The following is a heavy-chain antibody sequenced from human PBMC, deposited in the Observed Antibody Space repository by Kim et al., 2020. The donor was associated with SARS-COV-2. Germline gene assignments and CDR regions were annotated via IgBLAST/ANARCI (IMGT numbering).Heavy chain of an antibody. J-gene: IGHJ6*02. CDR2: IIPIFGTA. Sequence: SVKVSCKASGGTFSSYAISWVRQAPGQGLEWMGGIIPIFGTANYAQKFQGRVTITADESTSTAYMELSSLRSEDTAVYYCARDGYGSGPPRDYYYGMDVWGQGTTVTVSS. V-gene: IGHV1-69*13. CDR3: ARDGYGSGPPRDYYYGMDV. D-gene: IGHD3-10*01. CDR1: GGTFSSYA.